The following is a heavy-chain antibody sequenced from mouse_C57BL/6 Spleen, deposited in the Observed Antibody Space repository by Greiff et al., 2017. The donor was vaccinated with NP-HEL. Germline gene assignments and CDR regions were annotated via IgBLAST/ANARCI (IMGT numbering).Heavy chain of an antibody. D-gene: IGHD2-2*01. Sequence: QVQLQQSGPELVKPGASVKISCKASGYAFSSSWMNWVKQRPGKGLEWIGRIYPGDGDTNYNGKFKGKATLTADKSSSTAYMQLSSLTSEDSAVYFCARSGGYPYFDYWGQGTTLTVSS. CDR3: ARSGGYPYFDY. CDR1: GYAFSSSW. J-gene: IGHJ2*01. V-gene: IGHV1-82*01. CDR2: IYPGDGDT.